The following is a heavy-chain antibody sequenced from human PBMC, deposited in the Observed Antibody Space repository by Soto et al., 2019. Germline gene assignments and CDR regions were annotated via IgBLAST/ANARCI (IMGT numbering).Heavy chain of an antibody. CDR3: ARVQDPYYYDSSGDYFDY. Sequence: GGSLRLSCAASGFTFDDYGMSWVRQAPGKGLEWVSGINWNGGSTGYADSVKGRFTISRDNAKNSLYLQMNSLRAEDTALYYCARVQDPYYYDSSGDYFDYWGQGTLVTVSS. V-gene: IGHV3-20*04. J-gene: IGHJ4*02. CDR1: GFTFDDYG. D-gene: IGHD3-22*01. CDR2: INWNGGST.